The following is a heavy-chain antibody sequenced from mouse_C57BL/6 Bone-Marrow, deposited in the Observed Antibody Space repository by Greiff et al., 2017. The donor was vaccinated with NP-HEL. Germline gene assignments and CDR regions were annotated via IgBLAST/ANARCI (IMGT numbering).Heavy chain of an antibody. D-gene: IGHD1-1*01. CDR1: GYTFTDYY. CDR3: ARNYYGSSSWYFDV. CDR2: INPYNGGT. V-gene: IGHV1-19*01. Sequence: VQLQQSGPVLVKPGASVKMSCKASGYTFTDYYMNWVKQSHGKSLEWIGVINPYNGGTSYNQKFKGKATLTVHKSSSTAYMELNSLTSEDSAVYYCARNYYGSSSWYFDVWGTGTTVTVSS. J-gene: IGHJ1*03.